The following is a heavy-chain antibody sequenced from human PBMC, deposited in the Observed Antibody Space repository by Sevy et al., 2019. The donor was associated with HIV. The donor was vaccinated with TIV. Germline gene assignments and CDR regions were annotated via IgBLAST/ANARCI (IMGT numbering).Heavy chain of an antibody. CDR1: GFTFSSYR. CDR3: ARAVLEISTWRSDY. Sequence: GGSLRLSCEASGFTFSSYRMTWVRQAPGKGLEWVSCISSTSAYINYADSVKGRFTISRDNAKNLLYLQMDSLRAEDTAVYYCARAVLEISTWRSDYWGQGTLVTVSS. D-gene: IGHD1-1*01. V-gene: IGHV3-21*01. CDR2: ISSTSAYI. J-gene: IGHJ4*02.